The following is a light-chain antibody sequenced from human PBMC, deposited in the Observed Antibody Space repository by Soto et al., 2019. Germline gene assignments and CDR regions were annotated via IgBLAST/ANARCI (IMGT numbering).Light chain of an antibody. CDR2: EVS. Sequence: SALTQPASVSGSPGQSITISCTGTSSDVGGYNYVSWYQQHPGKAPKLMIYEVSTRPSGVSNRFSTSKSGNTASLTISGLQAEDEADYYCSSYTSSSTHVFGPGTKVTVL. CDR3: SSYTSSSTHV. V-gene: IGLV2-14*01. CDR1: SSDVGGYNY. J-gene: IGLJ1*01.